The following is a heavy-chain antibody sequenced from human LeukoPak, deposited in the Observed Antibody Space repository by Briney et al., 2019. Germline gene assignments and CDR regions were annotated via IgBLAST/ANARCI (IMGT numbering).Heavy chain of an antibody. CDR3: ARGPGLLCSGGGCYRGGSFDY. CDR2: IKQDGSDQ. D-gene: IGHD2-15*01. CDR1: GFTFSSYW. J-gene: IGHJ4*02. Sequence: PGGSLRLSCAASGFTFSSYWVTWVRQAPGKGLEWVANIKQDGSDQYYVDSVKGRFTISRENAKNSLYLQMNSLRAEDTAVYYCARGPGLLCSGGGCYRGGSFDYWGQGTLVTVSS. V-gene: IGHV3-7*03.